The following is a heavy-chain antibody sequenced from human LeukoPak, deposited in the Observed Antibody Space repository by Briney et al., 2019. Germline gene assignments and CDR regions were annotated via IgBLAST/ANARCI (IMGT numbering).Heavy chain of an antibody. CDR1: GDSISIHY. CDR3: AVVGLRSLKGDFDY. CDR2: IYPTGST. J-gene: IGHJ4*02. Sequence: SETLSLTCSVAGDSISIHYWGWIRQPPGKGLEWIGNIYPTGSTYYNPSLKSRVTISVDTSKNQFSLKVSSVTAADTAAYYCAVVGLRSLKGDFDYWGQGTLVTVSS. D-gene: IGHD4-17*01. V-gene: IGHV4-59*04.